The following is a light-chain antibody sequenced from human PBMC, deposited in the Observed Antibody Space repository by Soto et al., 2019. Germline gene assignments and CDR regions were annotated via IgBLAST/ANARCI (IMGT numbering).Light chain of an antibody. CDR1: SSDVGCYNY. CDR2: DVS. CDR3: SSYTSSSVV. V-gene: IGLV2-14*01. J-gene: IGLJ2*01. Sequence: QSALTQPASVSGSPGQSITISFTGTSSDVGCYNYVSWYQQHPGKAPKLMIYDVSNRPSVVSNRFSGSKSGNTASLTISVLQAEDEADYYCSSYTSSSVVFGGGTKLTVL.